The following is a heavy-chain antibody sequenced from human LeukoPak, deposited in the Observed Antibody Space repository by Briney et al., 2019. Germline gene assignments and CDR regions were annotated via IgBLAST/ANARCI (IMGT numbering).Heavy chain of an antibody. J-gene: IGHJ4*02. V-gene: IGHV3-74*01. CDR3: ARAPGSAIVWSPDY. CDR1: GYTFSSYW. Sequence: GGSLRLSCAASGYTFSSYWMHWVRQAPGKGLVWVSRINSDGSSTSYADSVKGRFTISRDNAKNTLCLQMNSLRAEDTAVYYCARAPGSAIVWSPDYWGQGTLVTLSS. D-gene: IGHD3-10*01. CDR2: INSDGSST.